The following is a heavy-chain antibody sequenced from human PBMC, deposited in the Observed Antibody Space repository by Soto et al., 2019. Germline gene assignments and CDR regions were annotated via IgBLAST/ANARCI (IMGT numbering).Heavy chain of an antibody. CDR2: IKSKTDGGTT. CDR3: TTEWELLRPLDY. J-gene: IGHJ4*02. Sequence: EVQLVESGGGLVKPGGSLRLSCAASGFTFSNAWMSWVRQAPGKGLEWVGRIKSKTDGGTTDYAAPVKGRFTISRDDSKNTLYLQMNSLKTEDTAVYYCTTEWELLRPLDYWGQGTLVTVSS. CDR1: GFTFSNAW. V-gene: IGHV3-15*01. D-gene: IGHD1-26*01.